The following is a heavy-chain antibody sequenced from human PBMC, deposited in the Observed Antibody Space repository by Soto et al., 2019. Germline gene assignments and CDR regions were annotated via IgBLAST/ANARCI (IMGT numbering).Heavy chain of an antibody. D-gene: IGHD3-16*02. CDR3: ARGGGIMFTFGGVIAMNPFDY. CDR2: MNPNSGNT. V-gene: IGHV1-8*01. Sequence: QVQLVQSGAEVKKPGASVKVSCKASGYTFTSYDINWVRQATGQGLEWMGWMNPNSGNTGYAQKFQGRVTMTRKTSISTAYMAMSSLRSEVRAVYYCARGGGIMFTFGGVIAMNPFDYWGQGTLVTVSS. J-gene: IGHJ4*02. CDR1: GYTFTSYD.